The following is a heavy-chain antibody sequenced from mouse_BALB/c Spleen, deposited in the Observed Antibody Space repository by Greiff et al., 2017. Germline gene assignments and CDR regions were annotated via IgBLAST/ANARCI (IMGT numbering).Heavy chain of an antibody. CDR2: IYPGTGST. V-gene: IGHV1S132*01. CDR3: ARGGYYGIDY. CDR1: RYIFTSYW. Sequence: QVQLQQSGAELVRPGASVKLSCKTSRYIFTSYWIHWVKQRSRQGLEWIARIYPGTGSTYYNEKFKGKATLTADKSSSTAYMQLSSLKSEDSAVYFCARGGYYGIDYWGQGTTLTVSS. J-gene: IGHJ2*01. D-gene: IGHD2-1*01.